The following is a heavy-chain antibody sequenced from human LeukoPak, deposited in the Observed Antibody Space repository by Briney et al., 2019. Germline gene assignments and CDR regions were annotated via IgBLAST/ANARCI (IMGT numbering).Heavy chain of an antibody. CDR3: AKVLRLVMEVAGNGADY. CDR1: GFTFSSYA. Sequence: GGSLRLSCAASGFTFSSYAMSWVRQAPGKGLEWVSAISGSGSSRYYADSVKGRFTISRDNAKNTVYLQMNSLRAEDTAVYYCAKVLRLVMEVAGNGADYWGQGTLVTGSS. V-gene: IGHV3-23*01. J-gene: IGHJ4*02. D-gene: IGHD6-19*01. CDR2: ISGSGSSR.